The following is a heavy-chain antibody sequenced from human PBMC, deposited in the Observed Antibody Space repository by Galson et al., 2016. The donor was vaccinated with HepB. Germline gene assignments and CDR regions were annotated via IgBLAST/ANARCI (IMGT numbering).Heavy chain of an antibody. CDR2: MNPNNGNT. CDR3: ARVEYSSSSGANRFDF. D-gene: IGHD6-6*01. V-gene: IGHV1-8*01. CDR1: GYTFTRYD. Sequence: SVKVSCKASGYTFTRYDIHWVRQATGQGLEWMGWMNPNNGNTAYGQKFQGRLTMTRDTSISAAYMDLHSLRSEDTAVYYCARVEYSSSSGANRFDFWGQGTPVTVSS. J-gene: IGHJ4*02.